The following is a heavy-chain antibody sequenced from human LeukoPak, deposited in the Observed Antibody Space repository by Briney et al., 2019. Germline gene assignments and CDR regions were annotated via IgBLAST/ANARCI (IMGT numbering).Heavy chain of an antibody. CDR3: ARGPPLFDP. CDR1: GFTFSSYS. J-gene: IGHJ5*02. Sequence: GGSLRLSCAASGFTFSSYSMNWVRQAPGKGLEWVSYIDLSGSTLYYVDSVKGRFTISRDNSKNSLYLQMNSLRAEDTAVYYCARGPPLFDPWGQGTLVAVSS. CDR2: IDLSGSTL. V-gene: IGHV3-48*04.